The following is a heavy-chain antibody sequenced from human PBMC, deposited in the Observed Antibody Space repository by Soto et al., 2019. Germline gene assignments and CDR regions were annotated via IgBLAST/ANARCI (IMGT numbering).Heavy chain of an antibody. J-gene: IGHJ5*01. CDR1: GFTFGNYC. Sequence: PGGSLRLSCAASGFTFGNYCMHWVRQPPGKGPEWVSRMTGDGRTTQYADSVKGRFTVSRDNAKSTLYLQMNSLRAEDTAVYYCSTDAFDFWGQGTMVTVSS. CDR2: MTGDGRTT. CDR3: STDAFDF. V-gene: IGHV3-74*03.